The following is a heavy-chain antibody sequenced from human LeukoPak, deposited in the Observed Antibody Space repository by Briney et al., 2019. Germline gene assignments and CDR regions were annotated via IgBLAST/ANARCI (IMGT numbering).Heavy chain of an antibody. J-gene: IGHJ3*02. D-gene: IGHD5-24*01. CDR1: GFTFSNCW. CDR3: AREMAASFAFDI. Sequence: PGGSLRLSCAASGFTFSNCWMHWVRQAPGKGLEWVSRIDSDGSTTKYADSVKGRFTISRDNAKNTVYLQMNSLRAEDTAVYYCAREMAASFAFDIWGQGTMVTVSS. V-gene: IGHV3-74*03. CDR2: IDSDGSTT.